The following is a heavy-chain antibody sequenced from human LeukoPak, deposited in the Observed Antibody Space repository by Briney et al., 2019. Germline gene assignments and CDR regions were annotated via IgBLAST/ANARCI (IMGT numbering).Heavy chain of an antibody. J-gene: IGHJ4*02. Sequence: SETLSLTCTVSGGSISSYYWSWIRQPPGKGLEWIGYIYYRGSTNYNPSLKGRVTISVDTSRYHFSLKLSSVTAADTAVYYCARAGSDYYGSGTYYPFDYWGQGTLVTVSS. CDR2: IYYRGST. V-gene: IGHV4-59*01. CDR1: GGSISSYY. CDR3: ARAGSDYYGSGTYYPFDY. D-gene: IGHD3-10*01.